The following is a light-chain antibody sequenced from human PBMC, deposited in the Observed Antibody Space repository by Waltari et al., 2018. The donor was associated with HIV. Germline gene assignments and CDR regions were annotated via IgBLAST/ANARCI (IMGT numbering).Light chain of an antibody. CDR2: EAS. CDR3: QSRTKWPPT. Sequence: EIVLTQSPATLSLSPGATATLSCRASQSLSSSLAWYQHKAGQAPRLLIYEASKRATGVPDRFSGSWSGTDFILTINILEPEDFAVYYCQSRTKWPPTFGPGTKVDIK. V-gene: IGKV3-11*01. J-gene: IGKJ3*01. CDR1: QSLSSS.